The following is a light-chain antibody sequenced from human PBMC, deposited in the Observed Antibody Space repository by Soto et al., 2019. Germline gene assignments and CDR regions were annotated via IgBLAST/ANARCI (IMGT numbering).Light chain of an antibody. CDR1: QSVTSNY. CDR2: GAF. CDR3: QQYDTSPLT. Sequence: EVVLTQSPGPLSLSPGERATLSSRASQSVTSNYLAWYQQKPGRAPRLLIFGAFNRATGIPDRFSGSSSGTDFTLTINGLEPEDFAVYYGQQYDTSPLTFVGVTKVEI. V-gene: IGKV3-20*01. J-gene: IGKJ4*01.